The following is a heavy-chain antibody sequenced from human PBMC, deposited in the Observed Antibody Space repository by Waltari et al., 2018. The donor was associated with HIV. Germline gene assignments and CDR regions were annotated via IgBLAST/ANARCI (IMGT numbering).Heavy chain of an antibody. J-gene: IGHJ4*02. D-gene: IGHD3-22*01. V-gene: IGHV4-61*02. CDR1: GDSILRGFYY. CDR3: AREGRDFYDSSGFYLY. CDR2: IYTSGST. Sequence: QVQLQESGPGLVKPSQTLSLTCTVSGDSILRGFYYWTWIRQSAGKGLEWIGRIYTSGSTKYNPSLKSRVTMSIDTSKNQFSLKLISLTAADTAVYYCAREGRDFYDSSGFYLYWGQGTLVAVSS.